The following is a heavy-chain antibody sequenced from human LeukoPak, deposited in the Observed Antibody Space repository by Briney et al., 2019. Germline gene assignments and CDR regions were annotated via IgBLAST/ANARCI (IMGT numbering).Heavy chain of an antibody. CDR2: IKQDGSEK. V-gene: IGHV3-7*01. J-gene: IGHJ6*03. CDR1: GFTFSSYW. D-gene: IGHD6-19*01. Sequence: PGGSLRLSCAASGFTFSSYWMSWVRQAPGKGLEWVANIKQDGSEKYYVDSVKGRFTISRDNAKNSLYLQMNSLRAEDTAVYYCARVQYSSGWYLYYYYYYMDVWGKGTTVTVSS. CDR3: ARVQYSSGWYLYYYYYYMDV.